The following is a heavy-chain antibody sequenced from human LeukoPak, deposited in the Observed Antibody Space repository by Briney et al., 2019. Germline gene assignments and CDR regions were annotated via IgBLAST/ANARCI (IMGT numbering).Heavy chain of an antibody. CDR2: IRGDGDGT. J-gene: IGHJ6*02. V-gene: IGHV3-43*02. Sequence: GGSLRLSCAASGFTLDDYTMHWVRQAPGKGLEWVSVIRGDGDGTYYADSVEGRFTISRDNSKNSLYLQMDSRRTEDTALYYCGKDFSRSWWYGMDVWGQGITVTVSS. CDR1: GFTLDDYT. CDR3: GKDFSRSWWYGMDV. D-gene: IGHD6-13*01.